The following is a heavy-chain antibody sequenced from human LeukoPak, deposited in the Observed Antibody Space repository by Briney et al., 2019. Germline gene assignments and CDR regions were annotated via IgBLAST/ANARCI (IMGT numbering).Heavy chain of an antibody. CDR2: MYHSGST. CDR3: ARQDYDILTGYYPPDY. CDR1: GFTFSRYW. D-gene: IGHD3-9*01. V-gene: IGHV4-39*01. J-gene: IGHJ4*02. Sequence: GSLRLSCAASGFTFSRYWMHWVRQGPGKGLEWIGSMYHSGSTYYNPSLKSRVTISVDTSKNQFSLKLSSVTAADTAVYYCARQDYDILTGYYPPDYWGQGTLVTVSS.